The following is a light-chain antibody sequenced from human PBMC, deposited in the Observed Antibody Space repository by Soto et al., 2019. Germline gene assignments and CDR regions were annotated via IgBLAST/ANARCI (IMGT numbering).Light chain of an antibody. CDR2: GVS. V-gene: IGKV3-20*01. Sequence: EIVLTQSPGTLSLSPGERATLSCRASESVSSTSLAWYQQKPGQAPRLLMYGVSSRATGIPDRFSGSGSGTDFTLTINRLEPQDSAVYFCQQYDNSVWTFGQGTKVDIK. CDR1: ESVSSTS. J-gene: IGKJ1*01. CDR3: QQYDNSVWT.